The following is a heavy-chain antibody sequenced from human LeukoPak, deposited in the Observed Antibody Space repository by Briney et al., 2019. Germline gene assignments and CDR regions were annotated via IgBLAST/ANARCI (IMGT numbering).Heavy chain of an antibody. CDR1: GFTFSSYA. CDR3: ARDNYSTPFDY. Sequence: GGSLRLSCAASGFTFSSYAMHWVRQAPGKGLEWVAVIWYDGSNKYYADSVKGRFTISRDNSKNTLYLQMNSLRAEDTAVYYCARDNYSTPFDYWGQGTLVTVSS. J-gene: IGHJ4*02. D-gene: IGHD6-13*01. V-gene: IGHV3-33*08. CDR2: IWYDGSNK.